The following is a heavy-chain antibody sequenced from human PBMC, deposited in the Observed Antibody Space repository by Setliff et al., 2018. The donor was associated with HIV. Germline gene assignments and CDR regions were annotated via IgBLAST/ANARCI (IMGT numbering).Heavy chain of an antibody. CDR3: ARAGVVVAATSYYYGMDV. CDR2: INPSGGST. D-gene: IGHD2-15*01. J-gene: IGHJ6*02. CDR1: GYTFTSCY. V-gene: IGHV1-46*01. Sequence: ASVKVSCKASGYTFTSCYMHWVRQAPGQGLEWMGIINPSGGSTSYAQKFQGRVTMTRDTSTSTVYMELSSLRSEDTAVYYCARAGVVVAATSYYYGMDVWGQGTTVTVSS.